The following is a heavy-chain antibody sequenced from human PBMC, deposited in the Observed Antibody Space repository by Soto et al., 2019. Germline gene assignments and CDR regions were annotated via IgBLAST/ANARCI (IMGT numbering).Heavy chain of an antibody. CDR2: IYYSGST. V-gene: IGHV4-59*01. Sequence: QVQLQESGPGLVKPSETLSLTCTVSGGSISSYYWSWIRQPPGKGLEWIGYIYYSGSTNYNPSLKSRVTISVDTSKNQFSLKLSSVTAADTAVYYWARASSGYCSGGSCYAIDYWGQGTLVTVSS. J-gene: IGHJ4*02. D-gene: IGHD2-15*01. CDR3: ARASSGYCSGGSCYAIDY. CDR1: GGSISSYY.